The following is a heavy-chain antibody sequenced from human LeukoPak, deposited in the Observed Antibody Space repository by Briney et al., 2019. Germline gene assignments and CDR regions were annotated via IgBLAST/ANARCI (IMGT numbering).Heavy chain of an antibody. CDR3: ATWGDYTKLGNTFDY. J-gene: IGHJ4*02. Sequence: GGSLRLSCAASGFTFSTYSMNWVRQAPGKGLEGVSSIGSSSTYIYYADSVKGRFTVSRDNAKNSLYLQMNSLRAEDTAVYYCATWGDYTKLGNTFDYWGQGTLVTVSS. CDR2: IGSSSTYI. CDR1: GFTFSTYS. V-gene: IGHV3-21*01. D-gene: IGHD4-11*01.